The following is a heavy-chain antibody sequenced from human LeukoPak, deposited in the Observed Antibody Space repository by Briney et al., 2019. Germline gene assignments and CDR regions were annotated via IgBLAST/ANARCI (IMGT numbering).Heavy chain of an antibody. CDR3: ARDKETVTTIKTIFDY. CDR2: ISYDGSSK. V-gene: IGHV3-30*03. CDR1: GFTFSNYG. D-gene: IGHD4-17*01. J-gene: IGHJ4*02. Sequence: PGGSLRLSCAASGFTFSNYGMHWVRQAPGKGLEWVAVISYDGSSKYYADSVKGRFTISRDNSKNTLSLQMNSLRAEDTAVYYCARDKETVTTIKTIFDYWGQGTQVTVSP.